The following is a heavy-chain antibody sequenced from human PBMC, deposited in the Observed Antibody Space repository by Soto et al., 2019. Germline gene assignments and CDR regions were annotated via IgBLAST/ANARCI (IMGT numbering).Heavy chain of an antibody. V-gene: IGHV5-51*01. D-gene: IGHD3-3*01. J-gene: IGHJ5*02. CDR1: GYSFTSYW. Sequence: GESLKISCKGSGYSFTSYWIGWVRQMPGKGLEWMGIIYPGDSDTRYSPSFQGQVTISADKSISTAYLQWSSLKASDTSMYYCARLELITIFGVVNWFDPWGQGTLVTVSS. CDR2: IYPGDSDT. CDR3: ARLELITIFGVVNWFDP.